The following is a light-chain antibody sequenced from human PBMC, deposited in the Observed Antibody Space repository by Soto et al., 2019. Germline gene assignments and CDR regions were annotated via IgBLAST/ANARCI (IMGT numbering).Light chain of an antibody. Sequence: DIQMTQSPSTLSASAGDRVTITCRASQSISKWLAWYQQKPGKAPKLLISAASNLQSGVPSRFSGSGSGTEFTLTINFLHPDDSATSYCQQYSSYWSFGQGTKVEI. CDR2: AAS. CDR3: QQYSSYWS. J-gene: IGKJ1*01. CDR1: QSISKW. V-gene: IGKV1-5*01.